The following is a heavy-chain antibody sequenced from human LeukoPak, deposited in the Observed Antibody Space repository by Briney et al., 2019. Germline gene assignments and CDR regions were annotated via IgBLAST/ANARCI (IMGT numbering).Heavy chain of an antibody. D-gene: IGHD3-10*01. CDR1: GYSFTSYW. Sequence: GESLKISCKGSGYSFTSYWIGWVRQMPGKGLEWMGIIYPGDSDTRYSPSFQGQVTISADKSISTAYLQWSSLKASDTAMYYCARRIGYYGSGSYWAAFDIWGQGTMVTVSS. J-gene: IGHJ3*02. CDR2: IYPGDSDT. V-gene: IGHV5-51*01. CDR3: ARRIGYYGSGSYWAAFDI.